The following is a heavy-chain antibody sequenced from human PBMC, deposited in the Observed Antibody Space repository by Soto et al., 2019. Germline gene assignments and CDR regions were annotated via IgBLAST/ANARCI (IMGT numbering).Heavy chain of an antibody. V-gene: IGHV4-59*12. D-gene: IGHD3-22*01. CDR2: IYYSGST. J-gene: IGHJ5*02. CDR3: ARARYYDSSEWFDT. Sequence: PSETLSLTCTVSGGSISSYYWSWIRQPPGKGLEWIGYIYYSGSTNYNPSLKSRVTISVDTSKNQFSLKLSSVTAADTAVYYCARARYYDSSEWFDTWGQGTLVTVSS. CDR1: GGSISSYY.